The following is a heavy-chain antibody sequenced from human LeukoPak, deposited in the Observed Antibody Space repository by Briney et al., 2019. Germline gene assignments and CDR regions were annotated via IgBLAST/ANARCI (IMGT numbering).Heavy chain of an antibody. D-gene: IGHD4-17*01. CDR3: AGIDTVTTGGY. Sequence: GGSLRLSCAASGFTFSSYAMHWVRQAPGKGLEWVAVISYDGSNKYYADSVEGRFTISRDNSKNTLYLQMNSLRAEDTAVYYCAGIDTVTTGGYWGQGTLVTVSS. CDR1: GFTFSSYA. J-gene: IGHJ4*02. V-gene: IGHV3-30-3*01. CDR2: ISYDGSNK.